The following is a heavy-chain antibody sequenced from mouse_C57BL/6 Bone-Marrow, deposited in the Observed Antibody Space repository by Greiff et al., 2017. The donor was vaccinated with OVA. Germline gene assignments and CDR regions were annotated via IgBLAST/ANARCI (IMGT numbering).Heavy chain of an antibody. CDR2: IYPGSGNT. V-gene: IGHV1-66*01. Sequence: VQLQQSGPELVKPGASVKISCKASGYSFTSYYIHWVKQRPGQGLEWIGWIYPGSGNTKYNEKFKGKATLTADTSSSTAYMQLSSLTSEDSAVYYCARPLTGDYYAMDYWGQGTSVTVSS. CDR1: GYSFTSYY. CDR3: ARPLTGDYYAMDY. J-gene: IGHJ4*01. D-gene: IGHD4-1*01.